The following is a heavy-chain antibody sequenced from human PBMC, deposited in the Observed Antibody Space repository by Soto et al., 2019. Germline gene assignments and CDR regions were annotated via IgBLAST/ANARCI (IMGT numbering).Heavy chain of an antibody. CDR2: ISGFNGNT. J-gene: IGHJ6*03. CDR3: ARDRGVAPPVAGNTHYDYYMDV. Sequence: QDQLVQSGAEVKKPGASVTVSCKASGYSFTNYGITWVRQAPGQGLEWMGWISGFNGNTHYAQKLQGRVTMTTDASTSTDYMKRRSLRSDDTAVYYCARDRGVAPPVAGNTHYDYYMDVWGKGTTVTVSS. V-gene: IGHV1-18*01. D-gene: IGHD6-19*01. CDR1: GYSFTNYG.